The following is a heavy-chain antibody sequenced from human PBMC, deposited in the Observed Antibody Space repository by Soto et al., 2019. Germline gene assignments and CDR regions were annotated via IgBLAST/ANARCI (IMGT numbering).Heavy chain of an antibody. Sequence: GESLKISCKGSVYSFTSYWIGWVRQMPGKGLEWMGIIYPGDSDTRYSPSFQGQVTISADKSISTAYLQWSSLKASDTAMYYCARLATGYSSSNWFDPWGQGTLVTVSS. CDR1: VYSFTSYW. CDR3: ARLATGYSSSNWFDP. CDR2: IYPGDSDT. D-gene: IGHD6-6*01. V-gene: IGHV5-51*01. J-gene: IGHJ5*02.